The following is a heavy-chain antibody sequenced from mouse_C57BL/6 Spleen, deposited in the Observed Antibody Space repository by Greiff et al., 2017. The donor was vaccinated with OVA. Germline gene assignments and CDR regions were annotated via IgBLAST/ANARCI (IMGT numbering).Heavy chain of an antibody. CDR2: LDPSDSET. Sequence: QVPLQQPGAELVRPGSSVQLSCKASGYTFTSYWMHWVKQRPIQGLEWIGNLDPSDSETHYNQKFKDKATLTVDQSSSTAYRQRSSLTSEDSAVYDGARPYGSSSPWFAYWGQGTRVTVSA. CDR3: ARPYGSSSPWFAY. CDR1: GYTFTSYW. V-gene: IGHV1-52*01. D-gene: IGHD1-1*01. J-gene: IGHJ3*01.